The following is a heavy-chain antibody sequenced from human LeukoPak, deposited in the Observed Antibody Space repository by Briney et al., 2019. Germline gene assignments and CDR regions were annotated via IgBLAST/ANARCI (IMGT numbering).Heavy chain of an antibody. CDR3: ARTSPYDSSGPLFDY. CDR2: IYYSGST. V-gene: IGHV4-59*01. D-gene: IGHD3-22*01. CDR1: GGSISSYY. J-gene: IGHJ4*02. Sequence: SETLSLTCTVSGGSISSYYWSWIRQPPGKGLEWIGYIYYSGSTNYNPPLKSRVTISVDTSKNQFSLKLSSVTAADTVVYYCARTSPYDSSGPLFDYWGQGTLVTVSS.